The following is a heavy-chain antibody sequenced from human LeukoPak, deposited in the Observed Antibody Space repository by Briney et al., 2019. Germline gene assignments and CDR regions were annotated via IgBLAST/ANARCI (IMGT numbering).Heavy chain of an antibody. CDR3: ARHGLGYYDSSGYYL. J-gene: IGHJ4*02. CDR2: IYYSGST. V-gene: IGHV4-59*08. Sequence: PSETLSLTCTVSGGSISSYYWSWIRQPPGKGLEWIGYIYYSGSTNYNPSLKSRVTIPVDTSKNQFSLKLSSVTAADTAVYYCARHGLGYYDSSGYYLWGQGTLVTVSS. CDR1: GGSISSYY. D-gene: IGHD3-22*01.